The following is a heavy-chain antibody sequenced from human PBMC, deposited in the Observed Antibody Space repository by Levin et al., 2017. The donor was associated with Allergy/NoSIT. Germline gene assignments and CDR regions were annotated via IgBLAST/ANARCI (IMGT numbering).Heavy chain of an antibody. CDR2: ISYDGSNK. V-gene: IGHV3-30*18. D-gene: IGHD3-3*01. J-gene: IGHJ6*02. Sequence: GESLKISCAASGFTFSSYGMHWVRQAPGKGLEWVAVISYDGSNKYYADSVKGRFTISRDNSKNTLYLQMNSLRAEDTAVYYCAKDGPRDYDFWSGYYPPLHYYYYYGMDVWGQGTTVTVSS. CDR1: GFTFSSYG. CDR3: AKDGPRDYDFWSGYYPPLHYYYYYGMDV.